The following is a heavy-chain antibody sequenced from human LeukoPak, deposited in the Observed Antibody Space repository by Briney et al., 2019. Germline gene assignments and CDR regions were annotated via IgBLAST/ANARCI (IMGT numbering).Heavy chain of an antibody. CDR3: AKVTHDSSGYYLDY. V-gene: IGHV3-23*01. J-gene: IGHJ4*02. CDR1: GFTVSSNY. D-gene: IGHD3-22*01. Sequence: GGSLRLSCAASGFTVSSNYMSWVRQAPGKGLEWVSAISGSGGSTYYADSVKGRFTISRDNSKNTLYLQMNSLRAEDTAVYYCAKVTHDSSGYYLDYWGQGTLVTVSS. CDR2: ISGSGGST.